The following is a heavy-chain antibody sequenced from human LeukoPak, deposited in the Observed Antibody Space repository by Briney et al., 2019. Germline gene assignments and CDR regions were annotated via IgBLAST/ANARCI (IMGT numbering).Heavy chain of an antibody. CDR1: GFTFNNFA. V-gene: IGHV3-23*01. CDR3: ARRAGAYSHPYDY. J-gene: IGHJ4*02. Sequence: GGSLRLSCAASGFTFNNFAMSWVRQAPGKGLEWVSAISGSGGSTYYADSVKGRFTISRDNSKNTLYLQMNSLRAEDTAVYYCARRAGAYSHPYDYWGQGTLVTVSS. D-gene: IGHD4/OR15-4a*01. CDR2: ISGSGGST.